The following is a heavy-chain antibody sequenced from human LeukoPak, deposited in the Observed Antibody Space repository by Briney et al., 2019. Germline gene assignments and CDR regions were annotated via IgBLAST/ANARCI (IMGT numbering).Heavy chain of an antibody. CDR2: IYYSGST. CDR3: ARNRYYYGSGNYGVPNWFDP. D-gene: IGHD3-10*01. J-gene: IGHJ5*02. V-gene: IGHV4-39*01. CDR1: GGSISSYY. Sequence: SETLSLTCTVSGGSISSYYWSWIRQPPGKGLEWIGSIYYSGSTYYNPSLKSRVTISVDTSKNQFSLKLSSVTAADTAVYYCARNRYYYGSGNYGVPNWFDPWGQGTLVTVSS.